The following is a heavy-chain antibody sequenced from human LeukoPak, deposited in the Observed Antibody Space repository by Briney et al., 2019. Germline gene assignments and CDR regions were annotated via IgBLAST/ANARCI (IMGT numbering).Heavy chain of an antibody. CDR3: AKGSQYNILTGFIVGAMDDFDH. J-gene: IGHJ4*02. CDR2: ISSSSSTI. V-gene: IGHV3-48*01. CDR1: GFTFSSYS. Sequence: SGGSLRLSCAASGFTFSSYSMLWVRQAPGKGLEWVSYISSSSSTIYYADSVKGRFTISRDNAKNSLYLQMNTLRAEDTAVYYCAKGSQYNILTGFIVGAMDDFDHWGQGTLVTVSS. D-gene: IGHD3-9*01.